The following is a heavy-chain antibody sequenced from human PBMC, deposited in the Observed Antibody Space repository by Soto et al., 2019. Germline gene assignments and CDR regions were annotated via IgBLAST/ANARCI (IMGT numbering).Heavy chain of an antibody. CDR1: GVIPRPYC. D-gene: IGHD1-26*01. J-gene: IGHJ6*01. Sequence: ASGVIPRPYCMIVSRLVLGKRLEWVSYISSSSSYTNYADSVKGRFTISRDNAKNSLYLQMNSLRAEDTAVYYRAISFNDSATTDVYY. CDR3: AISFNDSATTDVYY. V-gene: IGHV3-11*06. CDR2: ISSSSSYT.